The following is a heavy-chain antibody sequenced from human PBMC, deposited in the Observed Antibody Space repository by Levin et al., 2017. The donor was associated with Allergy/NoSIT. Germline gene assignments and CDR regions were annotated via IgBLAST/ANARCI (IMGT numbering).Heavy chain of an antibody. J-gene: IGHJ4*02. D-gene: IGHD4-17*01. Sequence: PSETLSLTCTVSGGSVGSGDHYWGWIRQPPGKELEWIAYIYYTGNTNYNPSLKSRVTISIDTSKNQFSLRLRSVTAADTAVYFCARGLPYGAYPKRLDYWGQGTLVTVSS. CDR3: ARGLPYGAYPKRLDY. V-gene: IGHV4-61*08. CDR1: GGSVGSGDHY. CDR2: IYYTGNT.